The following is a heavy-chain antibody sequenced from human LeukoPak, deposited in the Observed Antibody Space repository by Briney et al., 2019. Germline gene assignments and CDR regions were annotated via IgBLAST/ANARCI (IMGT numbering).Heavy chain of an antibody. CDR2: IKSDGSST. D-gene: IGHD2-21*02. J-gene: IGHJ6*02. CDR3: SRDSLSSCGGDCYSGLDV. Sequence: GGSLRLSCAASGFTFSNYWMHWVRHAPGEALMWVSRIKSDGSSTTYADSVKGRFTISRDNAKNTLYLQINSLRAEDTAVYYCSRDSLSSCGGDCYSGLDVWGQGTTVTVSS. V-gene: IGHV3-74*01. CDR1: GFTFSNYW.